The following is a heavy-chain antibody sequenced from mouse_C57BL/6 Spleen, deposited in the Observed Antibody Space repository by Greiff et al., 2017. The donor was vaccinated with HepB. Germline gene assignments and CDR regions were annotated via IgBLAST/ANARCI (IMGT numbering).Heavy chain of an antibody. CDR1: GYAFPNYL. Sequence: QVQLQQSGAELVRPGTSVKVSCKASGYAFPNYLIEWVKQRPGQGLEWIGVINPGSGGTNYNEKFKGKATLTADKSSSTAYMQLSSLTSEDAAVYFCGRGEISSDYDGAMDYWGQGTSGTVSS. CDR3: GRGEISSDYDGAMDY. J-gene: IGHJ4*01. D-gene: IGHD2-4*01. V-gene: IGHV1-54*01. CDR2: INPGSGGT.